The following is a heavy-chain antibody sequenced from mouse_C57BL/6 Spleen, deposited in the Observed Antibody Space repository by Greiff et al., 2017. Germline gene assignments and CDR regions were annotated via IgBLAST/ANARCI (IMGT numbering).Heavy chain of an antibody. V-gene: IGHV1-61*01. Sequence: VQLQQPGAELVRPGSSVKLSCKASGYTFTSYWMDWVKQRPGQGLEWIGNIYPSDSETHYSQKFKDKATLTVDKSSSTAYMQLSSLTSEDSAVYYCARRVASLGPYAMDYWGQGTSVTVSS. D-gene: IGHD6-1*01. CDR3: ARRVASLGPYAMDY. CDR2: IYPSDSET. J-gene: IGHJ4*01. CDR1: GYTFTSYW.